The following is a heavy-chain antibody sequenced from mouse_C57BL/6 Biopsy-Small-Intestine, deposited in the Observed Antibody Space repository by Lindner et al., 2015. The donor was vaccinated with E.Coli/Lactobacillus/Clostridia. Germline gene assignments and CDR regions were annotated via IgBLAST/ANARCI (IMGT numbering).Heavy chain of an antibody. D-gene: IGHD1-3*01. CDR1: GYIFTSYG. V-gene: IGHV1-20*01. CDR3: ARDRRFVEWLSLVFDY. CDR2: ISGYNGDT. J-gene: IGHJ4*01. Sequence: SVKVSCKASGYIFTSYGISWVRQAPGQGLEWMGWISGYNGDTSYAQKYQGRVTMTTDTSTSTAYMELRSLRSDDTAVYYCARDRRFVEWLSLVFDYWGQGTLVTVSS.